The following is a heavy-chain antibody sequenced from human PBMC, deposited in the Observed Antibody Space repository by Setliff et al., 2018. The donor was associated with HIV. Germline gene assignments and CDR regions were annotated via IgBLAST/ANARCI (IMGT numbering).Heavy chain of an antibody. J-gene: IGHJ5*02. CDR3: ARDSFTEYYYDSSGYRWFDP. CDR1: GGTFSSYT. Sequence: ASVKVSCKASGGTFSSYTISWVRQAPGQGLEWMGGIIPIFGTTSYAQKRQCRVTMTTDTSTRTAYMELRSLRSDDTAVYYCARDSFTEYYYDSSGYRWFDPWGQGTLVTVSS. CDR2: IIPIFGTT. D-gene: IGHD3-22*01. V-gene: IGHV1-69*05.